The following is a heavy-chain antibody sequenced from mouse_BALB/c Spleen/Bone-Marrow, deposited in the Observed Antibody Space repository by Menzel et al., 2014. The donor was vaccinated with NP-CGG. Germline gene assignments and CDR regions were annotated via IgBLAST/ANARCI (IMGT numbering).Heavy chain of an antibody. CDR2: IDPSDSET. D-gene: IGHD2-3*01. Sequence: VQLQQSGAELVKPGAPVKLSCKASGYTFTSYWMNWVKQRPGRGLEWIGRIDPSDSETHYNQKFKDKATLTVDKSSSTAYIQLSGLTSEDSAVYYCARALGDGYYYAMDYWGQGTSVAVSS. J-gene: IGHJ4*01. CDR3: ARALGDGYYYAMDY. CDR1: GYTFTSYW. V-gene: IGHV1-69*02.